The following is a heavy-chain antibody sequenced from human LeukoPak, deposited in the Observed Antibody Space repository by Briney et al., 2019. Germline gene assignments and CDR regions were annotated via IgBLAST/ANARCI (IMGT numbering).Heavy chain of an antibody. CDR1: GGSISSDY. Sequence: SETLSLTCTVSGGSISSDYWSWIRHPPGKGLDWMAYISDIGSINYNPSLKSRVTISLETSKNQFSLKLSSVTAADTAVYYCAGHHPRNTVDFWGQGTLVTVSS. J-gene: IGHJ4*02. D-gene: IGHD2-8*02. CDR2: ISDIGSI. CDR3: AGHHPRNTVDF. V-gene: IGHV4-59*08.